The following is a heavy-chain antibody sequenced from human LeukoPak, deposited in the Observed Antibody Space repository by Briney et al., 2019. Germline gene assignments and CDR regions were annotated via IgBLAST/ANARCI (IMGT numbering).Heavy chain of an antibody. D-gene: IGHD4-17*01. J-gene: IGHJ4*02. CDR2: FYYIGSP. Sequence: KASETLSLTCTVSGGSITSGGYFWGWIRQPPGKGLEWIGSFYYIGSPYYNPSLKSRVTISLDTSKNQLSLKLSSVTAADTAVYYCARHLNYGDYVREEIDYWGQGTLVTVSS. CDR3: ARHLNYGDYVREEIDY. V-gene: IGHV4-39*01. CDR1: GGSITSGGYF.